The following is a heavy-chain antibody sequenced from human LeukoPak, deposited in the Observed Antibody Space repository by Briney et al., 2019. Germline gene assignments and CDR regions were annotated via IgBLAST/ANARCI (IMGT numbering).Heavy chain of an antibody. J-gene: IGHJ2*01. CDR1: GGTFSSYA. V-gene: IGHV1-69*05. D-gene: IGHD3-22*01. CDR3: ASYDSSGYYRHDGYFDL. Sequence: SVKVSCKASGGTFSSYAVSWVRQAPGQGLEWMGRIIPIFGTANYAQRFQGRVTITTDESTSTAYMELSSLRSEDTAVYYCASYDSSGYYRHDGYFDLWGRGTLVTVSS. CDR2: IIPIFGTA.